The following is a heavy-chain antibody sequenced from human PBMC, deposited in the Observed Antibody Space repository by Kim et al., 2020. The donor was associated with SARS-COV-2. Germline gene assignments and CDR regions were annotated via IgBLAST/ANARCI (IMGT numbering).Heavy chain of an antibody. Sequence: IYAQKFQGRVTMTEDTSTDTAYMELSSLRSEDTAVYYCATTYPSYNSFDPWGQGTLVTVSS. V-gene: IGHV1-24*01. D-gene: IGHD3-10*01. J-gene: IGHJ5*02. CDR3: ATTYPSYNSFDP.